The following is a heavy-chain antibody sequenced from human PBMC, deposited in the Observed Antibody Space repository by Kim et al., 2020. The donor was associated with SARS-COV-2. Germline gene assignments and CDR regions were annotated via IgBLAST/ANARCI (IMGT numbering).Heavy chain of an antibody. CDR2: IKQDGSEI. J-gene: IGHJ4*02. CDR3: TKGYDSGGYVPAR. Sequence: GGSLRLSCAASGFTFSSYWMSWVRQAPGKGLEWVANIKQDGSEIYYVDSVKGRFTTSRDNAKNSLYLQMNSLRAEDTAVYYCTKGYDSGGYVPARWGQGTLVTVSS. CDR1: GFTFSSYW. V-gene: IGHV3-7*01. D-gene: IGHD3-22*01.